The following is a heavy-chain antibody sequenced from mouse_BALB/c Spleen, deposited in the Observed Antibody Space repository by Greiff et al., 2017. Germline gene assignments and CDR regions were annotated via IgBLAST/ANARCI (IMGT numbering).Heavy chain of an antibody. J-gene: IGHJ3*01. CDR1: GFSLTSYG. D-gene: IGHD1-2*01. CDR2: IWSGGST. CDR3: AGITTAKACFAY. V-gene: IGHV2-2*02. Sequence: VKLMESGPGLVQPSQSLSITCTVSGFSLTSYGVHWVRQSPGKGLEWLGVIWSGGSTDYNAAFISRLSISKDNSKSQVFFKMNSLQANDTAIYYCAGITTAKACFAYWGQGTLVTVSA.